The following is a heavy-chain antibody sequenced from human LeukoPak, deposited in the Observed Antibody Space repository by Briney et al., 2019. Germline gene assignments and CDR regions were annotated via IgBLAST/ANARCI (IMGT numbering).Heavy chain of an antibody. Sequence: GGSLRLSCVGSRFTISKYWMHWVRQAPGTGLVWVSRIHPDGSITTYADSVKGRFTISRDNAENTLYLQMNSLRAEDTGVYYCSPQQAYSPYNWFDPWGQGTLVTVSS. V-gene: IGHV3-74*03. CDR2: IHPDGSIT. CDR3: SPQQAYSPYNWFDP. D-gene: IGHD5-12*01. J-gene: IGHJ5*02. CDR1: RFTISKYW.